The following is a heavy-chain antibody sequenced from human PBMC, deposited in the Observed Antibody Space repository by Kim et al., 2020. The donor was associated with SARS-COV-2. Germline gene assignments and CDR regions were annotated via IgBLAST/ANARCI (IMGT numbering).Heavy chain of an antibody. J-gene: IGHJ6*02. CDR3: ASDGGEYPEDLGEYYYGMDV. CDR1: GGSISSYY. V-gene: IGHV4-4*07. CDR2: IYTSGST. Sequence: SETLSLTCTVSGGSISSYYWSWIRQPAGKGLEWIGRIYTSGSTNYNPSLKSRVTMSVDTSKNQFSLKLSSVTAADTAVYYCASDGGEYPEDLGEYYYGMDVWGQGTTVTVSS. D-gene: IGHD2-21*01.